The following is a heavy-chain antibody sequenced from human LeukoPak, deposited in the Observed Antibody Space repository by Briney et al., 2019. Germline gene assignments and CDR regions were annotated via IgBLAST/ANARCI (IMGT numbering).Heavy chain of an antibody. V-gene: IGHV3-23*01. CDR2: ISGSGGST. Sequence: GGSLRLSCAASGFTFRSYAMSWVRQAPGKGLEWVSAISGSGGSTYYADSVKGRFTISRDNSKTTLYLQVNSLRAEDTAVYYCAKDLAVYSTSYYDYWGQGTLVIVSS. CDR1: GFTFRSYA. J-gene: IGHJ4*02. CDR3: AKDLAVYSTSYYDY. D-gene: IGHD5/OR15-5a*01.